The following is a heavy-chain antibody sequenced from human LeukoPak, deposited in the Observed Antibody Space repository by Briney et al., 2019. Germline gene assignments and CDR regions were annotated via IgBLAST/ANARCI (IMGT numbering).Heavy chain of an antibody. D-gene: IGHD3-10*01. CDR3: ARGGVLSQSAVDI. V-gene: IGHV4-34*01. J-gene: IGHJ3*02. CDR1: GGSFSGYY. Sequence: PSETLSLTCAVYGGSFSGYYWSWIRQPPGKGLEWIGEINHSGSTNYNPSLKSRVTISVDTSKNQFSLKLSSVTAADTAVYYCARGGVLSQSAVDIWGQGTMVTVSS. CDR2: INHSGST.